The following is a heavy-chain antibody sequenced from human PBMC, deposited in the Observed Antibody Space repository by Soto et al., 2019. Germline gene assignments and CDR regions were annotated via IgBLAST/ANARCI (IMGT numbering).Heavy chain of an antibody. CDR1: GFTFSDYY. Sequence: PGGSLTLSCAASGFTFSDYYINWIRQAPGKGLEWVSYISDSGSSIFYADSVKGRFTISRDSARKSLYLHMNSLRVEDTAVYYCAKDRGGEMDGMDVWGQGTTVTVSS. D-gene: IGHD3-10*01. CDR2: ISDSGSSI. V-gene: IGHV3-11*01. CDR3: AKDRGGEMDGMDV. J-gene: IGHJ6*02.